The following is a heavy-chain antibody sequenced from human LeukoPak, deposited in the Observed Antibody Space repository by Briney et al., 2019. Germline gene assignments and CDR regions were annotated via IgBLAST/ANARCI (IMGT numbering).Heavy chain of an antibody. CDR1: GFSFSTYY. CDR3: ARTRVSGGTFYHPFDY. Sequence: GGSLTLSCAASGFSFSTYYMTWVRQAPGAGLEWVGIVKQEGSEKYYVDSVKGRFTISRDNAKNSLSLQMNSLRADDTAVYSCARTRVSGGTFYHPFDYWGQRTLVTVSS. CDR2: VKQEGSEK. D-gene: IGHD2-15*01. J-gene: IGHJ4*02. V-gene: IGHV3-7*01.